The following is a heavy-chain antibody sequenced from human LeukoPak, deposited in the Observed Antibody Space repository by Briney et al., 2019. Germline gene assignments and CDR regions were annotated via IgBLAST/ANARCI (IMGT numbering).Heavy chain of an antibody. Sequence: PGGSLRLSCAASEFSVGSNYMTWVRQAPGKGLEWVSLIYSGGSTYYADSVKGRFTISRDNSKNTLYLQMNSLRAEDTAVYYCARVSEETGSDYWGQGTLVTVSS. D-gene: IGHD3-10*01. CDR3: ARVSEETGSDY. J-gene: IGHJ4*02. CDR2: IYSGGST. CDR1: EFSVGSNY. V-gene: IGHV3-66*01.